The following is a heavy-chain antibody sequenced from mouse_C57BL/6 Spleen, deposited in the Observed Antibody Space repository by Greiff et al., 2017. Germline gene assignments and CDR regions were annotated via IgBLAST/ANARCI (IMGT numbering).Heavy chain of an antibody. CDR1: GFNIKVYY. Sequence: EVQLQESGAELVKPGASVKLSCTASGFNIKVYYMHWVKQRPEQGLEWIGRIDPEDGETKYAPKFQGKATITAAASSNTAYLQLSSLTSEDAAVCYCACNSGYVLAYWGQGTLVTVSA. CDR2: IDPEDGET. CDR3: ACNSGYVLAY. D-gene: IGHD3-2*02. V-gene: IGHV14-2*01. J-gene: IGHJ3*01.